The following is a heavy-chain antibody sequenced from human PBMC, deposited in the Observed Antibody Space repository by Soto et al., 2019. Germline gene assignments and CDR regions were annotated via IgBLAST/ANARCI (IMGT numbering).Heavy chain of an antibody. J-gene: IGHJ5*02. V-gene: IGHV4-34*01. CDR1: GGSFSGYY. D-gene: IGHD3-3*01. CDR3: ARGQGFLEWLQAWFDP. CDR2: INHSGST. Sequence: PSETLSLTCAVYGGSFSGYYWSWIRQPPGKGLEWIGEINHSGSTNYNPSLKSRVTISVDTSKNQFSLKLSSVTAADTAVYYCARGQGFLEWLQAWFDPWGQGPQVTVSS.